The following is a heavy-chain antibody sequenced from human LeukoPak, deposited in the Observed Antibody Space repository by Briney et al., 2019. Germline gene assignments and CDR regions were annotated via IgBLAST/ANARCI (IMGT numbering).Heavy chain of an antibody. Sequence: PGGSLRLSCEASGFNIRNNWMSWVRLAPGKGLESVANINQDEGQKYYVDSVKGRFTISEDTAKNSLNLQMNSLRAEDTGVYYCARDNYDIRGQGTLVTVSS. CDR3: ARDNYDI. V-gene: IGHV3-7*01. D-gene: IGHD3-9*01. J-gene: IGHJ4*02. CDR2: INQDEGQK. CDR1: GFNIRNNW.